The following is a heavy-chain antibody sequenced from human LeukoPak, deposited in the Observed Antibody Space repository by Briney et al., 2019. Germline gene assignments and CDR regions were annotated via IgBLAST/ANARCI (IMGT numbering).Heavy chain of an antibody. CDR2: INPSGGST. Sequence: ASVKVSCKASGYTFTSYYMHWVRQAPGQGLGWMGIINPSGGSTSYAQKFQGRVTMTRDMSTSTVYMELSSLRSEDTAVYYCASHPAYDSSGYYPDAFDIWGQGTMVTVSS. CDR3: ASHPAYDSSGYYPDAFDI. J-gene: IGHJ3*02. V-gene: IGHV1-46*01. CDR1: GYTFTSYY. D-gene: IGHD3-22*01.